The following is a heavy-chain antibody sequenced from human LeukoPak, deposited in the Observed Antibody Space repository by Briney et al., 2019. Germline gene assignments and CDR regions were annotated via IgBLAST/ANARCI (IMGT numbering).Heavy chain of an antibody. CDR1: GYTLTELS. CDR3: ATVGGGYYYMDV. D-gene: IGHD2-15*01. J-gene: IGHJ6*03. V-gene: IGHV1-24*01. CDR2: FDPEDGET. Sequence: ASVKVSCKVSGYTLTELSMHWVRQAPGKGLEWMGGFDPEDGETIYAQKFQGRVTMTEDTSTDTACMELSSLRSEDTAVYYCATVGGGYYYMDVWGKGTTVTVSS.